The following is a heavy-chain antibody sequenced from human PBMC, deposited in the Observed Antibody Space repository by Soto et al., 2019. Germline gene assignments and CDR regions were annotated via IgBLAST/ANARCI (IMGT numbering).Heavy chain of an antibody. Sequence: ASVKVSCKVSGYTLTELSMHWVRQAPGKGLEWMGGFDPEDGETIYAQKFQGRVTMTEDTSTDTAYMELSSLRSEDTAVYYCATEPPRGSGSYPHYYYYMDVWGKGTTVTAP. D-gene: IGHD3-10*01. V-gene: IGHV1-24*01. CDR1: GYTLTELS. CDR2: FDPEDGET. CDR3: ATEPPRGSGSYPHYYYYMDV. J-gene: IGHJ6*03.